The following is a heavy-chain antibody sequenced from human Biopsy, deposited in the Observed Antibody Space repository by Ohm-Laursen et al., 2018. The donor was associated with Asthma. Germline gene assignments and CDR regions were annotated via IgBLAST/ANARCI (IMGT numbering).Heavy chain of an antibody. J-gene: IGHJ4*02. Sequence: VKVSCKSLGGTFNAYVIGWVRQAPGQGLEWMGGINSVFGTTTYPQKFQDRVTITSDDSTSTVYMELSSLRSEDTAVYYCARKAGSCISRTCYSLDFWGQGTLVTVSS. CDR3: ARKAGSCISRTCYSLDF. V-gene: IGHV1-69*01. D-gene: IGHD2-2*01. CDR1: GGTFNAYV. CDR2: INSVFGTT.